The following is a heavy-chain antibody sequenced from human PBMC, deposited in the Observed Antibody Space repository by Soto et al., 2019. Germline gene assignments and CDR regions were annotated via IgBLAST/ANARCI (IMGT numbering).Heavy chain of an antibody. CDR3: ARAWFGEFNLDY. Sequence: SESLSLTCTVCGGCISSYYWSWIRQPPGKGLEWIGYIYYSGSTNYDPSLKSRVTISVDTSKNQFSLKLSSVTAADTAVYYCARAWFGEFNLDYCAQGTLVTVSS. D-gene: IGHD3-10*01. CDR1: GGCISSYY. V-gene: IGHV4-59*01. J-gene: IGHJ4*02. CDR2: IYYSGST.